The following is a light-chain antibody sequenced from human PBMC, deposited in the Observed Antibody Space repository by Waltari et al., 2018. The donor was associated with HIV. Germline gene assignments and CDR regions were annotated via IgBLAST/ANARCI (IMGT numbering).Light chain of an antibody. CDR3: AAWDDSLNGPWV. Sequence: QSALTQPASVSGSPGQSITISCTGTSSDVGSYNLVSWYQQHPGKAPKLMIYEGSKRPSGVSNRFSGSKSGNTASLTISGLQAEDEADYYCAAWDDSLNGPWVFGGGTKLTVL. J-gene: IGLJ3*02. CDR2: EGS. CDR1: SSDVGSYNL. V-gene: IGLV2-23*01.